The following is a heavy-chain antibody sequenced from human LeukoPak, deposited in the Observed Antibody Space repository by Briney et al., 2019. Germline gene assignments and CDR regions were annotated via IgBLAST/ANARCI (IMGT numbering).Heavy chain of an antibody. V-gene: IGHV3-23*01. Sequence: GGSLRLSCAASGFDFNNYAMSWVRQAPGKGLEWVSAINDNGRSTYYAASVRGRFSISRDNSKNTLSLQMNSLSAEDTAVYYCAKDYQSGSYLGLYYFDHWGQGVLVIVSS. CDR2: INDNGRST. CDR1: GFDFNNYA. J-gene: IGHJ4*02. D-gene: IGHD1-26*01. CDR3: AKDYQSGSYLGLYYFDH.